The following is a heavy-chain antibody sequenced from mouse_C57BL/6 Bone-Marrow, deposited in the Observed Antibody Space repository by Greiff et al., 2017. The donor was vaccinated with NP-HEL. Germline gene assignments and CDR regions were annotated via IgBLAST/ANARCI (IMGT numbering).Heavy chain of an antibody. V-gene: IGHV1-69*01. J-gene: IGHJ2*01. CDR1: GYTFTSYW. D-gene: IGHD2-3*01. CDR3: ARLSYDGYYGFDY. Sequence: QVQLKQSGAELVMPGASVKLSCKASGYTFTSYWMHWVKQRPGQGLEWIGEIDPSDSYTNYNQKFKGKSTLTVDKSSSTAYMQLSSLTSEDSAVYYCARLSYDGYYGFDYWGQGTTLTVSS. CDR2: IDPSDSYT.